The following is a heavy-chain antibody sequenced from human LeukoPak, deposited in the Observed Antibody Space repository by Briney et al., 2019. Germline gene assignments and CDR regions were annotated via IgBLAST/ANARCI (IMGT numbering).Heavy chain of an antibody. CDR3: GRDVPMGYYDCSGHRGYYYGMDV. J-gene: IGHJ6*02. Sequence: SETLSLTCTVSCGSISSYYWSWIRQPPGKGLEWIGYIYYSWSSNYNPSLKSRLTISVDSSNNQFSLHLVYVTAADAAVYYCGRDVPMGYYDCSGHRGYYYGMDVWGQGTTVSVSS. CDR1: CGSISSYY. D-gene: IGHD3-22*01. CDR2: IYYSWSS. V-gene: IGHV4-59*01.